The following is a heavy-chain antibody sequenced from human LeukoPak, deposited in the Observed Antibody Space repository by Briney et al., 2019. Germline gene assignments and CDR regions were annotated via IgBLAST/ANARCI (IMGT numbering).Heavy chain of an antibody. CDR2: ISSSGSTI. CDR3: ARVNRYYYDFWFDY. Sequence: GGSLRLSCAASGFTFSSYEMNWVRQAPGKGLEWVSYISSSGSTIYYADSVKGRFTISRDNAKNSMYLQMNSLRAEDTAVYYCARVNRYYYDFWFDYWGQGTLVTVSS. J-gene: IGHJ4*02. V-gene: IGHV3-48*03. CDR1: GFTFSSYE. D-gene: IGHD3-22*01.